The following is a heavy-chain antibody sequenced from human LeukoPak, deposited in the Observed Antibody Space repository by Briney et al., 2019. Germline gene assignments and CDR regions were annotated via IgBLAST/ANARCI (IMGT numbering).Heavy chain of an antibody. CDR3: ARDKGDYGDYYWFDP. D-gene: IGHD4-17*01. CDR2: IYYSGTT. J-gene: IGHJ5*02. CDR1: GGLISISTYY. V-gene: IGHV4-39*07. Sequence: PSETLSLTCTVSGGLISISTYYWGWIRQPPGKGLEWIGGIYYSGTTHYNPSLKSRVTIAVDTSKNQFSLKLISVTAADTAVYYCARDKGDYGDYYWFDPWGQGTLVTVSS.